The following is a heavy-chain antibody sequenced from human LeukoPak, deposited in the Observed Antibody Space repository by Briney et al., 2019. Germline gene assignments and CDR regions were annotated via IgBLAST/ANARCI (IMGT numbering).Heavy chain of an antibody. Sequence: ASVKVSCKASGGTFSSYAFSWVRQAPGQGLEWMGGIIPNFGTANYAQKFQVRVTITADTSTSTAYMELSSLRSDNTAVYYCARGSRTGWYYFDYWGQGTLVTVSS. CDR2: IIPNFGTA. J-gene: IGHJ4*02. V-gene: IGHV1-69*06. CDR1: GGTFSSYA. CDR3: ARGSRTGWYYFDY. D-gene: IGHD6-19*01.